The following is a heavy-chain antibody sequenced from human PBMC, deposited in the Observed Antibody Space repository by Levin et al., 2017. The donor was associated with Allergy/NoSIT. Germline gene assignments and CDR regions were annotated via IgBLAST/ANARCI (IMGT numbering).Heavy chain of an antibody. CDR3: ARDSRYYGDYVDY. D-gene: IGHD4-17*01. CDR2: ISVYNGNT. CDR1: GYTFTSYG. V-gene: IGHV1-18*01. Sequence: EASVKVSCKASGYTFTSYGMSWVRQAPGQGLEWMGWISVYNGNTKYAQNFQGRVTLTTDTSTSTAYMELRSLRSDDTAVYYCARDSRYYGDYVDYWGQGTLVTVSS. J-gene: IGHJ4*02.